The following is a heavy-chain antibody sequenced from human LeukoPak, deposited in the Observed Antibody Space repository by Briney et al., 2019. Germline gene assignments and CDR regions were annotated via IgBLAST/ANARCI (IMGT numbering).Heavy chain of an antibody. CDR3: AKDGEGVTMVRGVISYYGMDV. CDR1: GFTFSSYA. D-gene: IGHD3-10*01. V-gene: IGHV3-9*01. CDR2: ISWNSGSI. Sequence: GGSLRLSCAASGFTFSSYAMSWVRQAPGKGLEWVSGISWNSGSIGYADSVKGRFTISRDNAKNSLYLQMNSLRAEDTALYYCAKDGEGVTMVRGVISYYGMDVWGQGTTVTVSS. J-gene: IGHJ6*02.